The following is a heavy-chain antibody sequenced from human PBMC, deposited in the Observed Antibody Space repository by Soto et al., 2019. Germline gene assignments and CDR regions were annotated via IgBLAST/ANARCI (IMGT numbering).Heavy chain of an antibody. CDR3: ARNFYDMLTGEYYFGY. CDR2: IIPILGIA. CDR1: GGTFSSYT. J-gene: IGHJ4*02. Sequence: QVQLVQSGAEVKKPGSSVKVSCKASGGTFSSYTISWVRQAPGQGLEWMGRIIPILGIANYAQKFQGRVTITADKSTSTAYMELSSLRSEDTAVYYCARNFYDMLTGEYYFGYWGQGTLVTVSS. V-gene: IGHV1-69*02. D-gene: IGHD3-9*01.